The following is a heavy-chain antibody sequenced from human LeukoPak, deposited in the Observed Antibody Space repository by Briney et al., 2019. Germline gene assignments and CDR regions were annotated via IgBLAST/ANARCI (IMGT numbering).Heavy chain of an antibody. Sequence: GGSLRLSCAASGFTFSRYSMNWVRQAPGKGLEWVSSISSSSSYIYYADSVKGRFTISRDNAKNSLYLQMNSLRAEDTAVYYCASAYSSSSYYFDYWGQGTLVTVSS. CDR2: ISSSSSYI. V-gene: IGHV3-21*01. D-gene: IGHD6-6*01. J-gene: IGHJ4*02. CDR3: ASAYSSSSYYFDY. CDR1: GFTFSRYS.